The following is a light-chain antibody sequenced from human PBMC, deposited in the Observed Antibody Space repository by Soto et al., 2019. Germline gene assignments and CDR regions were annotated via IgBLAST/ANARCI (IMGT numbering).Light chain of an antibody. CDR2: KVS. CDR3: MQGPHWPPIT. J-gene: IGKJ5*01. V-gene: IGKV2-30*01. Sequence: DVVMTQSPLSLPVTLGQPASISCRSSQSLVYSDGNTYLNWFQQRPGQSPRRLIYKVSNRDSGVPDRFSGSGSGTAFTLKISRVEAEDVGVYYCMQGPHWPPITFGQGTRLEIK. CDR1: QSLVYSDGNTY.